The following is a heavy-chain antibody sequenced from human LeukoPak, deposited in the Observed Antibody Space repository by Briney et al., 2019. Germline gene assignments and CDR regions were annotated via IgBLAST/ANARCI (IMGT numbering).Heavy chain of an antibody. CDR1: GGSFSGYY. CDR2: INHSGST. V-gene: IGHV4-34*01. D-gene: IGHD5-18*01. J-gene: IGHJ4*02. Sequence: KPSETLSLTCAVYGGSFSGYYWSWIRQPPGKGLEWIGEINHSGSTNYNPSLKSRVTISVDTSKNQFSLKLSSVTAADTAVYYCARDRGYSYGFDFDYWGQGTLVTVSS. CDR3: ARDRGYSYGFDFDY.